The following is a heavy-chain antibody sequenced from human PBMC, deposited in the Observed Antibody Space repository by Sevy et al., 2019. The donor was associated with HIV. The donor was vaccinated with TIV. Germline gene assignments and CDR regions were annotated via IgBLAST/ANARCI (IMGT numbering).Heavy chain of an antibody. CDR2: ISTLNVNT. J-gene: IGHJ4*02. CDR3: GRDDCSSLSCHGSLLY. V-gene: IGHV1-18*01. Sequence: ASVKVSCKASGYSFTSYGISWVRQAPGQGLEWMGWISTLNVNTNNAQKFQGRVTMTTETSTSTAYMELRSLGSDDTGVYYCGRDDCSSLSCHGSLLYWGQGTLVTVSS. D-gene: IGHD2-2*01. CDR1: GYSFTSYG.